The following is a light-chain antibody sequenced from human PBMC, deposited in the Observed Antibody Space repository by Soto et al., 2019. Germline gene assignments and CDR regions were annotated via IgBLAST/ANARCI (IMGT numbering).Light chain of an antibody. Sequence: EIVMTQSPATLSVSPGERVTLSCRASQSVTNNLAWYQQKSGQAPRLLVYDASTRATGIPARFSGSGSGTDFTLTISSLQSEDYAVYYCQQYINWPPYTFGQGTKVEIK. CDR1: QSVTNN. J-gene: IGKJ2*01. CDR3: QQYINWPPYT. V-gene: IGKV3-15*01. CDR2: DAS.